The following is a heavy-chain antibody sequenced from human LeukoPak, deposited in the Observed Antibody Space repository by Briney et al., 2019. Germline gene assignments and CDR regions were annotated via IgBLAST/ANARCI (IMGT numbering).Heavy chain of an antibody. V-gene: IGHV3-7*01. CDR2: TREDGSEK. J-gene: IGHJ4*02. CDR1: GFTFSGYA. Sequence: GGSLGLSFAASGFTFSGYARSWVGKAPGKGLEWGANTREDGSEKYYVDSVKGRFTISRDNAKNSLYLQMNSLRAEDTAVYYCARDLAGHYYGSGSSFDYWGQGTLVTVSS. CDR3: ARDLAGHYYGSGSSFDY. D-gene: IGHD3-10*01.